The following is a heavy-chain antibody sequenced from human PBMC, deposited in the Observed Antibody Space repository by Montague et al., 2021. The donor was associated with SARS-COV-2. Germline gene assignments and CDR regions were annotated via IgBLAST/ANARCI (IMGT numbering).Heavy chain of an antibody. Sequence: SETLSLTCAVYGGSFSGYYWSWIRQPPEKGLEWIGEINQSGRTNNNPSLKSRVIISVDTSKNQFSLKLSSVTAADTAVYYCARVRYYGSGTSLGMDVWGQGTTVTVSS. V-gene: IGHV4-34*01. D-gene: IGHD3-10*01. CDR1: GGSFSGYY. CDR3: ARVRYYGSGTSLGMDV. CDR2: INQSGRT. J-gene: IGHJ6*02.